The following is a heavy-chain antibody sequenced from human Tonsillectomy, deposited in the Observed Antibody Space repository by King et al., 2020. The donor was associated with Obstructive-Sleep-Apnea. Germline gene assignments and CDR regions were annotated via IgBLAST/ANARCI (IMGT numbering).Heavy chain of an antibody. Sequence: PLQESGPGLVKPSETLSLMCTVSGYSISSGYYWGWVRQPPGKGLEWIGAIYHTGSTYYNPSLKSRVTRSVDTSKNQFSVRVNSVTAADTAVYYCARDGDGYTFFDYWGQGALVTVSS. D-gene: IGHD5-24*01. V-gene: IGHV4-38-2*02. CDR1: GYSISSGYY. J-gene: IGHJ4*02. CDR2: IYHTGST. CDR3: ARDGDGYTFFDY.